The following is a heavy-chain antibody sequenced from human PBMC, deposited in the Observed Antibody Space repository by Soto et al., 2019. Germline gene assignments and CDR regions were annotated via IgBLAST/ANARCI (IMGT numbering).Heavy chain of an antibody. J-gene: IGHJ6*02. CDR1: GYSFTSYW. Sequence: GESLKISCKGSGYSFTSYWIGWVRQMPGKDLEWMGIIYPGDSDTRYSPSFQGQVTISADKSISTAYLQWSSLKASDTAMYYCARVGMVDIVVVPPSYGMDVWGQGTTVTVSS. CDR3: ARVGMVDIVVVPPSYGMDV. V-gene: IGHV5-51*01. D-gene: IGHD2-2*01. CDR2: IYPGDSDT.